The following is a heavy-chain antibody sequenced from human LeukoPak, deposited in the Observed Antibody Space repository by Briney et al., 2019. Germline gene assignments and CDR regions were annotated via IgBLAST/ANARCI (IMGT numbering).Heavy chain of an antibody. J-gene: IGHJ4*02. CDR1: GFTFSSYG. CDR3: ARADYYGSGSYDY. V-gene: IGHV3-30*03. Sequence: GGSLRLSCAASGFTFSSYGMHWVRQAPGKGLEWVAVISYDESNKWYADSVKGRFTTSRDNSQNTLSLQMNSLRAEDTAVYYCARADYYGSGSYDYWGQGTLVTVSS. D-gene: IGHD3-10*01. CDR2: ISYDESNK.